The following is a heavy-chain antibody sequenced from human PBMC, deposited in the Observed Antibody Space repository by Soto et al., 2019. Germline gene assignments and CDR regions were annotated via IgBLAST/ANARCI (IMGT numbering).Heavy chain of an antibody. CDR1: GYTFTGYY. Sequence: QVQLVQSGAEVKKPGASVKVSCKASGYTFTGYYMHWVRQAPGQGLEWMGWINPNSGGTNYAQKFQGWVTMTRDTSISTAYMELSRLRSDDTAVYYCAREYDIEFPDPGWFDPWGQGTLVTVSS. CDR3: AREYDIEFPDPGWFDP. CDR2: INPNSGGT. V-gene: IGHV1-2*04. J-gene: IGHJ5*02. D-gene: IGHD3-22*01.